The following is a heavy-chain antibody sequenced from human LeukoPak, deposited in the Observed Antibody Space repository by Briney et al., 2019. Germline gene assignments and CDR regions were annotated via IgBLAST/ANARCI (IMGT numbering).Heavy chain of an antibody. CDR1: GFTFTSDS. CDR3: AILEWLASYGMDV. CDR2: ISSSSSYI. Sequence: GESLRLSCAASGFTFTSDSMNWVRQAPGKGLEWVSSISSSSSYIYYADSVTGRFTISRDNAKNSLYLQRNSLRAEDTAVCYCAILEWLASYGMDVWGKGTTVTVSS. J-gene: IGHJ6*04. V-gene: IGHV3-21*01. D-gene: IGHD6-19*01.